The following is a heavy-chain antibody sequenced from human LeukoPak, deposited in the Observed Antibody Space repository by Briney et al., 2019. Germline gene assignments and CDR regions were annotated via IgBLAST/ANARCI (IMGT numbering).Heavy chain of an antibody. CDR3: ARGRPDCSGGSCYFFYYFDY. J-gene: IGHJ4*02. D-gene: IGHD2-15*01. CDR1: YY. V-gene: IGHV4-34*01. Sequence: YYXXWIRQPXXXXLEWIGEINHSGSTNYNPSLKSRVTISVDTSKNQFSLKLSSVTAADTAVYYCARGRPDCSGGSCYFFYYFDYWGQGTLVTVSS. CDR2: INHSGST.